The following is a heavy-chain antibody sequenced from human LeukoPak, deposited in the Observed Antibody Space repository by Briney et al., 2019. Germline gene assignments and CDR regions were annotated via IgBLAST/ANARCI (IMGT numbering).Heavy chain of an antibody. CDR2: IYYSGST. CDR1: GGSISSYY. V-gene: IGHV4-59*01. J-gene: IGHJ4*02. D-gene: IGHD3-10*01. CDR3: ARLIGGESRLDY. Sequence: RPSETPSLTCTVSGGSISSYYWSWIRQPPGKGLEWIGYIYYSGSTNYNPSLKSRVTISVDTSKNQFSLKLSSVTAADTAVYYCARLIGGESRLDYWGQGTLVTVSS.